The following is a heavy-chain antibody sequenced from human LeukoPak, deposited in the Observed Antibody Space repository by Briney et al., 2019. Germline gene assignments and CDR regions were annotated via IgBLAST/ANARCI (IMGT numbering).Heavy chain of an antibody. CDR3: ASGKGYYDSSGYYDGAY. J-gene: IGHJ4*02. CDR2: IIPIFGTA. V-gene: IGHV1-69*05. CDR1: GGTFSSYA. D-gene: IGHD3-22*01. Sequence: SVKVSCKASGGTFSSYAISWVRQAPGQGLEWMGRIIPIFGTASYAQKFQGRVTITTDESTSTAYMELSSLRSEDTAVYYCASGKGYYDSSGYYDGAYWGQGTLVTVSS.